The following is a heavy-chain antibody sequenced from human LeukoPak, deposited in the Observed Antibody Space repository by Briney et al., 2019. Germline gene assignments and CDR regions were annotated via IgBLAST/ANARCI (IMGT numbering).Heavy chain of an antibody. Sequence: PSETLSLTCAVSGPSSTSVYYWAWIRQPPGKGLEWVGSIFQSGNTYYTPSLKTRVSISMDKSENRFSLRLTSVTAADTATYYCASGKYDDYFDYWGQGAPVIVSS. CDR1: GPSSTSVYY. CDR3: ASGKYDDYFDY. V-gene: IGHV4-38-2*01. CDR2: IFQSGNT. D-gene: IGHD3-3*01. J-gene: IGHJ4*02.